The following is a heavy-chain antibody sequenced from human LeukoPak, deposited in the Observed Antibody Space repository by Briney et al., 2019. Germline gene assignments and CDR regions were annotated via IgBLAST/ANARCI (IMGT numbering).Heavy chain of an antibody. CDR1: SGSISTSNYY. CDR3: ANQGDYYYYLDV. D-gene: IGHD2-2*01. V-gene: IGHV4-39*07. Sequence: SETLSLTCTVSSGSISTSNYYWGWVRQPPGKALEWIGNNSPSLKSRVTISLDTSRNQFSLKLTSVTAADTAVYYCANQGDYYYYLDVWGKGTTVTVSS. J-gene: IGHJ6*03.